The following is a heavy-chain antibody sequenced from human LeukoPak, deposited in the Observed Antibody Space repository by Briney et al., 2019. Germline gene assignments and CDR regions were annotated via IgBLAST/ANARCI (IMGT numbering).Heavy chain of an antibody. J-gene: IGHJ4*02. CDR3: ARGSLHPREKWLRLPDY. CDR1: GFNFGIYA. CDR2: ISGSGST. D-gene: IGHD5-12*01. V-gene: IGHV3-23*01. Sequence: GGSLRLSCAASGFNFGIYAMTWVRQTPGKGLEWVSTISGSGSTFYADSVKGRFTISRDNAKNSLYLQMNSLRAEDTAVYYCARGSLHPREKWLRLPDYWGQGTLVTVSS.